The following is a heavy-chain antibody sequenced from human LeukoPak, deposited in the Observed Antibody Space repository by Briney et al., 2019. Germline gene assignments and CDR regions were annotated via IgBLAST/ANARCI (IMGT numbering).Heavy chain of an antibody. J-gene: IGHJ6*02. D-gene: IGHD3-10*01. Sequence: SVKVSCKASGYTFSRYYMHWVRQAPGQGLEWMGRIIPILGIANYAQKFQGRVTITADKSTSTAYMELSSLRSEDTAVYYCARDLITMVRGVINGMDVWGQGTTVTVSS. V-gene: IGHV1-69*04. CDR3: ARDLITMVRGVINGMDV. CDR2: IIPILGIA. CDR1: GYTFSRYY.